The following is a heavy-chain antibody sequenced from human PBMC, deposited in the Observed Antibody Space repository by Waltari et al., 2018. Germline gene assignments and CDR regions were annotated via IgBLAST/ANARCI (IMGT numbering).Heavy chain of an antibody. J-gene: IGHJ4*02. Sequence: VQLVESGGGLVKPGGSLRLSCAASGFTFSSYSMNWVRQAPGKGLEWVSSISSSSSYIYYADSVKGRFTISRDNAKNSLYLQMNSLRAEDTAVYYCARYSSSSGAGFDYWGQGTLVTVSS. CDR3: ARYSSSSGAGFDY. CDR1: GFTFSSYS. CDR2: ISSSSSYI. V-gene: IGHV3-21*01. D-gene: IGHD6-6*01.